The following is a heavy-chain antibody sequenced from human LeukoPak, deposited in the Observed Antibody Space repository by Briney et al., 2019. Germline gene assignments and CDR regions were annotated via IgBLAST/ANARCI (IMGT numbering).Heavy chain of an antibody. Sequence: GGSMRLSCVVSGLTFSDAWISWVRQAPGKGLEWVARITADGTEDYAAPVNARFTASRHDSKTTVYLQMNSLTTEDTAVYYCTTAPTRGWLPYFDYWGQGTVVTVSS. D-gene: IGHD5-24*01. CDR2: ITADGTE. CDR1: GLTFSDAW. V-gene: IGHV3-15*01. CDR3: TTAPTRGWLPYFDY. J-gene: IGHJ4*02.